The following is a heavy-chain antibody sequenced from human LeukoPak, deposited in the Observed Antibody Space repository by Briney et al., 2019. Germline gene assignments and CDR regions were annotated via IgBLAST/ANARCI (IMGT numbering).Heavy chain of an antibody. CDR3: ARRLTQYDCFDP. J-gene: IGHJ5*02. Sequence: SQTRSLTCAISGDSVSSNSVTWNWIRLSPSRGLEWLGRTYYRSTWYNDYAVSVRGRITVNPDTSKNQFSLHLNSVTPEDTAVYYCARRLTQYDCFDPWGQGILVTVSS. D-gene: IGHD2-2*01. V-gene: IGHV6-1*01. CDR2: TYYRSTWYN. CDR1: GDSVSSNSVT.